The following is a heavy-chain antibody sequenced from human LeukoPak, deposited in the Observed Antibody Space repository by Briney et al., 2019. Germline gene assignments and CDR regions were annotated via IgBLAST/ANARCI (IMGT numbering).Heavy chain of an antibody. D-gene: IGHD3-22*01. J-gene: IGHJ4*02. CDR2: IYPGDSDT. CDR1: GNSFTSYW. V-gene: IGHV5-51*01. Sequence: RGESLKISCKGSGNSFTSYWIGWVRQMPGKGLEWMGIIYPGDSDTRYSPSFQGQVTISADKSISTAYLQWSSLKASDTAMYYCARLVDYYDSSGPFDYWGQGTLVTVSS. CDR3: ARLVDYYDSSGPFDY.